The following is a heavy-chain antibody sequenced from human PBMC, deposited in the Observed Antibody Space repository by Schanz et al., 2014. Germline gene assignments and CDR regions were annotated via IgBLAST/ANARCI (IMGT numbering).Heavy chain of an antibody. CDR2: MNPNSGNP. CDR3: ASSGAGYSSSWDFDY. Sequence: QVQLIQSGAEVKKPGASVKVSCTASGYTFTSYDINWVRQAPGQGLEWLGWMNPNSGNPGFAQKFRGRVTITADKSTFTAYMDVSSLRSEDTAVYYCASSGAGYSSSWDFDYWGLGTLVTVSS. V-gene: IGHV1-8*01. J-gene: IGHJ4*02. D-gene: IGHD6-13*01. CDR1: GYTFTSYD.